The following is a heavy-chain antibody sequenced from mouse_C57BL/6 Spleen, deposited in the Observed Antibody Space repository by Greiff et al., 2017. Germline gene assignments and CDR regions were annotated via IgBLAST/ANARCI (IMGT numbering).Heavy chain of an antibody. D-gene: IGHD2-4*01. Sequence: EVQLVESGGGLVKPGGSLKLSCAASGFTFSDYGMHWVRKAPETGLEWVAYISSGSSTIYYADTVKGRFTISRDNAKNTLFLQMTSLRSEDTAMYYCARSGDYGAFAYWGQGTLVTVSA. J-gene: IGHJ3*01. V-gene: IGHV5-17*01. CDR3: ARSGDYGAFAY. CDR1: GFTFSDYG. CDR2: ISSGSSTI.